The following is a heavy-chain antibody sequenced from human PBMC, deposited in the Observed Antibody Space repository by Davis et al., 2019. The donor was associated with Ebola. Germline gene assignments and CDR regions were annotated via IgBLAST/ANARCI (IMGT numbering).Heavy chain of an antibody. CDR3: AKDLTSYYGSGDFFDY. J-gene: IGHJ4*02. D-gene: IGHD3-10*01. V-gene: IGHV3-23*01. CDR2: ISASGGAT. CDR1: GFLFSSYA. Sequence: PGGSLRLSCAASGFLFSSYAMSWVRQAPGRGLEWVSSISASGGATFYADPVKGRIVMSRDNSNDTLSLRMNNLRAEDTAIYYCAKDLTSYYGSGDFFDYWGQGILVTVSS.